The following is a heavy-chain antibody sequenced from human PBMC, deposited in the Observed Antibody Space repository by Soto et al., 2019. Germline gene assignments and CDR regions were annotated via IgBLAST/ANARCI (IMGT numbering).Heavy chain of an antibody. D-gene: IGHD3-10*01. CDR3: ARTDYGTAYFDP. Sequence: RFLTCTFSGDFISSGNHYGSWIRQPPGKGLGWIGYIFYSGTTYYNPSLKSRLTISVDTSKNQFSLKLSSVTAADTAVYYCARTDYGTAYFDPWGQGSLVTVSS. V-gene: IGHV4-30-4*01. J-gene: IGHJ5*02. CDR1: GDFISSGNHY. CDR2: IFYSGTT.